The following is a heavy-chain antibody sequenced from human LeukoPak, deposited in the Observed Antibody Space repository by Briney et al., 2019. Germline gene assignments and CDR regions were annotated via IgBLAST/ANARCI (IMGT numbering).Heavy chain of an antibody. CDR3: ARDLGYYRADY. Sequence: GGSLRLSCAASGFNFSSYGMHWVRQAPGKGLEWVANIRGDGSDNHYVDSVRGRFTISRDNAKNSLYLQMNSLRAEDTAVYYCARDLGYYRADYWGQGTLVTVSS. V-gene: IGHV3-7*04. CDR2: IRGDGSDN. J-gene: IGHJ4*02. CDR1: GFNFSSYG. D-gene: IGHD1-26*01.